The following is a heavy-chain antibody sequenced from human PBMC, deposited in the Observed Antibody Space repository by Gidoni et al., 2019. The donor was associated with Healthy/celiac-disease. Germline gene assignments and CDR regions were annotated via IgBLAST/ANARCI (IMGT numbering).Heavy chain of an antibody. Sequence: QLQLQESGPGLVKPSETRSLTCTVSGGAISSSSYYWGWIRQPPGKGLEWIGSIYYSGSTSYNPSLKSRVTISVDTSKTQFSLTLSSVTAADTAVYYCASRIGDYYYYGMDVWVQGTTVTVSS. D-gene: IGHD3-3*01. CDR3: ASRIGDYYYYGMDV. J-gene: IGHJ6*02. V-gene: IGHV4-39*01. CDR1: GGAISSSSYY. CDR2: IYYSGST.